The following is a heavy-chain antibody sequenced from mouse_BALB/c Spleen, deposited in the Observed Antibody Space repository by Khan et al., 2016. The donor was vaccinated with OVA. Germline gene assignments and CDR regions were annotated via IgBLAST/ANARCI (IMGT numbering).Heavy chain of an antibody. CDR3: AIIFYGNARFAY. V-gene: IGHV2-3*01. CDR2: IWGDGST. CDR1: GLSLTNYG. Sequence: QVQLKESGPGLVAPSQSLSIRCTVSGLSLTNYGVSWVRQPPGKGLEWLGVIWGDGSTNYHSVLISRLTINKDNSKSQVFVKLHSLQPDATATYFCAIIFYGNARFAYWGQGTLVTVSA. J-gene: IGHJ3*01. D-gene: IGHD2-1*01.